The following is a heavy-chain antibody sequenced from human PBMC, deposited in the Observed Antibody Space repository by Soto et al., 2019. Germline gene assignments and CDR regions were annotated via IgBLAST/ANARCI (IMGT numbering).Heavy chain of an antibody. D-gene: IGHD2-8*01. CDR3: ARDYGPPGGYCTNGVCYEGWFDP. CDR1: GYTFTSYY. CDR2: INPSGGST. Sequence: QVQLVQSGAEVKKPGASVKVSCKASGYTFTSYYMHWVRQAPGQGLEWMGIINPSGGSTSYAQKFQGRVTMTRDTSTSTADMVLSSLRSEDTAVYYCARDYGPPGGYCTNGVCYEGWFDPWGQGTLVTVSS. V-gene: IGHV1-46*01. J-gene: IGHJ5*02.